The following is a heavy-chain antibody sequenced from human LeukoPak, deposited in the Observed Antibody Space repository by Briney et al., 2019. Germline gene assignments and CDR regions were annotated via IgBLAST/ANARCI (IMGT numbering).Heavy chain of an antibody. D-gene: IGHD3-3*01. Sequence: SVKVFCKASGGTFSSYAISWVRQAPGQGLEWMGGIIPIFGTANYAQKFQGRVTITADESTSTAYMELSSLRSEDTAVYYCATPYYDFWSGYARASPFDYWGQGTLVTVSS. CDR1: GGTFSSYA. CDR3: ATPYYDFWSGYARASPFDY. V-gene: IGHV1-69*13. J-gene: IGHJ4*02. CDR2: IIPIFGTA.